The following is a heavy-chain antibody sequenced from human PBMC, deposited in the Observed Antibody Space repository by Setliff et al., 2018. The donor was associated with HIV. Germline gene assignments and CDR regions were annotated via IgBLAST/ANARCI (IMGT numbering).Heavy chain of an antibody. CDR1: GGSISSGDYY. Sequence: SETLSLTCTVSGGSISSGDYYWSWIRQPPGKGLEWIGYIYYSGRINYNPSLRSRVTTSVDTSKNQFSLKLTSVTAADTAVYYCARYSPRGYTLTGPYWGQGTLVTVSS. D-gene: IGHD6-25*01. CDR2: IYYSGRI. CDR3: ARYSPRGYTLTGPY. V-gene: IGHV4-61*08. J-gene: IGHJ4*02.